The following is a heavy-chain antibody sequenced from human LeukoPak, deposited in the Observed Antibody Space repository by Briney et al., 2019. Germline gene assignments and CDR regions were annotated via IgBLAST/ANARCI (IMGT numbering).Heavy chain of an antibody. Sequence: PSETLSLTCAVYGGSFSGYYWSWIRQPPGKGLEWIGEINHSGSTNYNPSLKSRVTISVDTSKNQFSLKLSSVTAADTAVYYCGRQGYTASYYFLDYWSWGTLVVVS. V-gene: IGHV4-34*01. D-gene: IGHD1-26*01. CDR1: GGSFSGYY. CDR3: GRQGYTASYYFLDY. J-gene: IGHJ4*02. CDR2: INHSGST.